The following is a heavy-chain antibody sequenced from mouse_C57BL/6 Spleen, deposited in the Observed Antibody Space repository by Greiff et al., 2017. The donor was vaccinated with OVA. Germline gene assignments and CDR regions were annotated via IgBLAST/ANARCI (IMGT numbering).Heavy chain of an antibody. CDR1: GYTFTSYW. V-gene: IGHV1-5*01. D-gene: IGHD1-3*01. CDR2: IYPGNSDT. J-gene: IGHJ1*03. CDR3: TREILNYWYSDV. Sequence: EVQLQQSGTVLARPGASVKMSCTTSGYTFTSYWMHWVKQRPGQGLEWIGAIYPGNSDTSYNQKFKGKAKLTAVTSASTAYMELSSLTNEDSAVYYCTREILNYWYSDVWGTGTTVTVSS.